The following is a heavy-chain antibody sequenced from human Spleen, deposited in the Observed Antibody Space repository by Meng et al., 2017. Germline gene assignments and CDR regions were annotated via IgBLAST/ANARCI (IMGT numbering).Heavy chain of an antibody. Sequence: GESLKISCGASGFTFSSYAMTWVRQAPGKGLEWVSTISDTSGTTYYADSVKGRFTISRDNSKNTLYLQVNSLRAEDTAIYYCAKGATNYVGAPIDYWGQGTLVTVSS. D-gene: IGHD4/OR15-4a*01. CDR2: ISDTSGTT. J-gene: IGHJ4*02. CDR1: GFTFSSYA. V-gene: IGHV3-23*01. CDR3: AKGATNYVGAPIDY.